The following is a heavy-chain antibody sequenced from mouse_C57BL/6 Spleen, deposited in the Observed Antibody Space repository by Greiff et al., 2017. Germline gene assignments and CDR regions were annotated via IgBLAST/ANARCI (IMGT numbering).Heavy chain of an antibody. D-gene: IGHD4-1*01. J-gene: IGHJ2*01. CDR3: ARDEGGTLDY. CDR2: ISYDGSN. CDR1: GYSITSGYY. V-gene: IGHV3-6*01. Sequence: EVKLQESGPGLVKPSQSLSLTCSVTGYSITSGYYWNWIRQFPGNKLEWMGYISYDGSNNYNPSLKNRISITRDTSKNQFFLKLHSVTTEDTATYYCARDEGGTLDYWGQGTTLTVSS.